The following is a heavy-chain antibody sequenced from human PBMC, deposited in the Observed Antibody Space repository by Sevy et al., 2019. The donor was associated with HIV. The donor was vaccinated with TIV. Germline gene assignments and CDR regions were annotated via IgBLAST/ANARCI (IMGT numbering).Heavy chain of an antibody. J-gene: IGHJ6*02. CDR3: AKDINRGCDGVNCYPYYYYFYGLDV. V-gene: IGHV3-11*05. Sequence: GGSLRLSCAASGFTFSNYYMSWIRQAPGKGLEWVSYISSLSSYTNFADSVKGRFTISRDNARHSLFLEMNSLRPEDTAVYYCAKDINRGCDGVNCYPYYYYFYGLDVWGQGTTVTVSS. CDR2: ISSLSSYT. D-gene: IGHD2-21*01. CDR1: GFTFSNYY.